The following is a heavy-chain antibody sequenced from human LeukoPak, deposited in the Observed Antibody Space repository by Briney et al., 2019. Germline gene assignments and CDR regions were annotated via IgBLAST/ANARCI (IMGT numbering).Heavy chain of an antibody. CDR2: ISDDGNNK. D-gene: IGHD6-6*01. V-gene: IGHV3-30*03. CDR1: GFTFTNFA. J-gene: IGHJ6*03. Sequence: PGGSLRLSCAASGFTFTNFAMHWVRQAPGKGLEWVTVISDDGNNKYFADSVKGRFTISRDNSKNTLYLQMNSLRAEDTAVYYCARDQGYSSSSFYYYYYYMDVWGKGTTVTVSS. CDR3: ARDQGYSSSSFYYYYYYMDV.